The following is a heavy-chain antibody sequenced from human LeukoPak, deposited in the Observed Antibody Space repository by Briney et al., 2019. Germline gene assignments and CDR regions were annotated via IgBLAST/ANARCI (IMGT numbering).Heavy chain of an antibody. J-gene: IGHJ5*02. CDR3: ARAGYADFWSGYYRSNWFDP. D-gene: IGHD3-3*01. V-gene: IGHV1-69*05. CDR1: GGTFSSYA. Sequence: SVKVSCKASGGTFSSYAISWVRQAPGQGLEWMGGIIPIFGTANYAQKFQGRVTITTDESTSTAYMELSSLRSEDTAVYYCARAGYADFWSGYYRSNWFDPWGQGTLVTVSS. CDR2: IIPIFGTA.